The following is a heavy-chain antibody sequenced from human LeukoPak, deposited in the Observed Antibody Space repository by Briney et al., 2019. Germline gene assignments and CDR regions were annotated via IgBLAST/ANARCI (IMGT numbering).Heavy chain of an antibody. CDR2: INHSGST. J-gene: IGHJ4*02. D-gene: IGHD5-24*01. V-gene: IGHV4-34*01. CDR1: GVSFSGYY. Sequence: SETLSLTCAVHGVSFSGYYWSWIRQPPGKGLEWIGEINHSGSTNYNPSLKSRVTISVDTSKNQFSLKLSSVTAADTAVYYCARRRRDGYNFYFDFWGQGSLVAVSS. CDR3: ARRRRDGYNFYFDF.